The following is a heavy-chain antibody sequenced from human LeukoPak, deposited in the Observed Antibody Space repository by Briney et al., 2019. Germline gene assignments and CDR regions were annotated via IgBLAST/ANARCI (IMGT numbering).Heavy chain of an antibody. CDR1: GFTVNSNY. D-gene: IGHD1-7*01. V-gene: IGHV3-53*01. CDR2: IKSGGNT. J-gene: IGHJ4*02. CDR3: VRTSPGGTTAY. Sequence: PGGSLRLSCAASGFTVNSNYMNWVRQAPGKGLECVSVIKSGGNTYYADSVKGRFTISRDSSQNTLFLQMNSLRADDTAVYYCVRTSPGGTTAYWGQGTLVTVSS.